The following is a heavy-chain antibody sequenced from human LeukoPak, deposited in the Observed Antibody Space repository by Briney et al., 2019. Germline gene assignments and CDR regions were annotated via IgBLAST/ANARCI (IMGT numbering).Heavy chain of an antibody. V-gene: IGHV1-18*01. J-gene: IGHJ3*02. CDR1: GYTFTSYG. CDR3: AFDPGSSSWLDAFDI. D-gene: IGHD6-13*01. CDR2: ISAYNGNT. Sequence: ASVKVSCKASGYTFTSYGISWVRQAPGQGLEWMGWISAYNGNTNYAQKFQGRVTMTRDTSISTAYMELSRLRSDDTAVYYCAFDPGSSSWLDAFDIWGQGTMVTVSS.